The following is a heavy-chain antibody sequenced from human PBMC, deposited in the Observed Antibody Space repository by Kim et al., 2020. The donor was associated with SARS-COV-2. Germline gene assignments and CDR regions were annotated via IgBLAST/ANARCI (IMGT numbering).Heavy chain of an antibody. CDR2: GGTK. D-gene: IGHD1-26*01. V-gene: IGHV3-49*02. J-gene: IGHJ4*02. CDR3: TKGWADS. Sequence: GGTKEYDPSVEDRFTISRDDSNNVAYRQLNSLKTEDTAVYYCTKGWADSWGQGTLVTVSS.